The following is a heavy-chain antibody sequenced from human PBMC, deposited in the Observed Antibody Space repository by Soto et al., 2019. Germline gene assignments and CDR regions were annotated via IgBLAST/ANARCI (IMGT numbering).Heavy chain of an antibody. CDR1: GASIRGSYHF. Sequence: SETLSLTCTVTGASIRGSYHFWSWIRQPPGEGLEWLGYVYSTGSTYYNPSLKSRMSMSVDTSKNQFSLILSSVSAADTAVYYCARDAIRGSAAMTTYWGLGTLVTVSS. D-gene: IGHD1-1*01. V-gene: IGHV4-30-4*08. CDR2: VYSTGST. CDR3: ARDAIRGSAAMTTY. J-gene: IGHJ4*02.